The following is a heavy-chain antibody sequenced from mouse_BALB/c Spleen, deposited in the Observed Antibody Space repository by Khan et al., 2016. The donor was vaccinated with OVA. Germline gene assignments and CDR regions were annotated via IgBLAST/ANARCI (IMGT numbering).Heavy chain of an antibody. CDR2: ISSGDTT. V-gene: IGHV5-6-5*01. CDR1: GFTFSNYG. Sequence: EVELVESGGGLVKPGGSLKLSCAASGFTFSNYGVSWVRQTPEKRLEWVASISSGDTTYYPDSVKGRFTISRDNARNLLYLQMSSLRSEDTAMYYGAKDYWFAYWGQGTLVTVSA. J-gene: IGHJ3*01. CDR3: AKDYWFAY.